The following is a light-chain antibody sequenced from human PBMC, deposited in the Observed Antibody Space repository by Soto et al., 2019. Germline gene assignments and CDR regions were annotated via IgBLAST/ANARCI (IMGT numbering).Light chain of an antibody. V-gene: IGKV3D-15*01. CDR2: AAS. Sequence: EIVMTQSPATLSLSPVERATLSCMASQSVSSYLAWYQQKPGQAPRLLIYAASIRAPGIPDKFSGTGSGTDYTLTIDRLEPEDSAVYYCQQYDNAPQTFGQGTKVDIK. J-gene: IGKJ2*01. CDR1: QSVSSY. CDR3: QQYDNAPQT.